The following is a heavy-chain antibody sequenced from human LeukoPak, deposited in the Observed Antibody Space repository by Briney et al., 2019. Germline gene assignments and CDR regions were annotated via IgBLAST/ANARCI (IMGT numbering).Heavy chain of an antibody. CDR2: ISANSGDT. Sequence: GASVTVSCTTAGYTFSSHGISWVRQAPGQGLEWMGWISANSGDTKFAQKFQGRVTMTTETSTNTAYMELRSLRFDDTAIYYCARDKRYAFDDWGQGTLVSVSS. J-gene: IGHJ4*02. D-gene: IGHD3-9*01. CDR3: ARDKRYAFDD. CDR1: GYTFSSHG. V-gene: IGHV1-18*01.